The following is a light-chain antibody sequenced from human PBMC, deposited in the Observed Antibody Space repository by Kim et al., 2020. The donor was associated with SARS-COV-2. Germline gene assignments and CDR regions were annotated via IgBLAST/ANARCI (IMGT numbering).Light chain of an antibody. Sequence: SYELTQPPSVSVAPGKTARITCGGNNIGGKSVHWYQQKPGQAPVLVIYYDSDRPSGIPERFSGSNSGNTATLTISRVEAGDEADYYCQVWDSSSDLEVFGGGTKLTVL. CDR3: QVWDSSSDLEV. V-gene: IGLV3-21*04. CDR2: YDS. CDR1: NIGGKS. J-gene: IGLJ3*02.